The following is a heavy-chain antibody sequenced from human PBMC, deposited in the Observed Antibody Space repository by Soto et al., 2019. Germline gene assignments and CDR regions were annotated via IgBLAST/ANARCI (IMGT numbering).Heavy chain of an antibody. V-gene: IGHV2-5*01. CDR1: GFSLTTDGVG. CDR2: IYWNDEK. Sequence: QITLKESGPTLVKPTQPLTLTCTFSGFSLTTDGVGVDWIRQPPGKALEWLGLIYWNDEKRYRPSLQSRLTITKHTSRNQVVLTMTNMDPVDTATYYCAHRTTVTSGINWGQGTLVTVSS. CDR3: AHRTTVTSGIN. D-gene: IGHD4-4*01. J-gene: IGHJ4*02.